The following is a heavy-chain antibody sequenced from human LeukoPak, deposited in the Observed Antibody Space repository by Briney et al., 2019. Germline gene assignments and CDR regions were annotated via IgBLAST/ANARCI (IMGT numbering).Heavy chain of an antibody. J-gene: IGHJ4*02. CDR2: VSGSGTNT. D-gene: IGHD6-6*01. Sequence: PGGSLRLSCAASGFTFSSYAMTWVRQAPGKGLEWVSAVSGSGTNTYYADSVKGRFTIYRDNSRNTLYLQMNSLRAKDTAIYYCAKDVGSSIAARRAFDYWGQGTLVTVSS. CDR3: AKDVGSSIAARRAFDY. V-gene: IGHV3-23*01. CDR1: GFTFSSYA.